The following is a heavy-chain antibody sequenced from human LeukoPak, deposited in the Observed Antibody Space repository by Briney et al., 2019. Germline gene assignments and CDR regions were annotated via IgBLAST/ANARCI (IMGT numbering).Heavy chain of an antibody. J-gene: IGHJ3*02. Sequence: SGGSLRLSCAASGFTFSSYAMSWVRQAPGKGLEWVSAISGGGGSTYYADSVKGRFTISRDNAKNSLYLQMNSLRAEDTAVYYCARDSTYYYGSGSRGAFDIWGQGTMVTVSS. D-gene: IGHD3-10*01. CDR2: ISGGGGST. V-gene: IGHV3-23*01. CDR1: GFTFSSYA. CDR3: ARDSTYYYGSGSRGAFDI.